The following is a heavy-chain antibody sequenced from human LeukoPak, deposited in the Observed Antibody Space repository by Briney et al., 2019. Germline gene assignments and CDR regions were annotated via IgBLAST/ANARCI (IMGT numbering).Heavy chain of an antibody. V-gene: IGHV3-21*01. Sequence: GGSLRLSCAAFGFTFNTYSMNWVRQAPGKGLEWVSTISSTSSYIYYADSVKGRFTISRDNAKNSLYLQMSSLRAADTAVYYCARDRDYYDSSGGMNAFVMWGQGTMVTVSS. J-gene: IGHJ3*02. CDR3: ARDRDYYDSSGGMNAFVM. CDR1: GFTFNTYS. D-gene: IGHD3-22*01. CDR2: ISSTSSYI.